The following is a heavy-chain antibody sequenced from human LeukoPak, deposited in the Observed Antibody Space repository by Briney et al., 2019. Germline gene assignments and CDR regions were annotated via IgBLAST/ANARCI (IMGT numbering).Heavy chain of an antibody. CDR3: ARLPSAGHGYFED. J-gene: IGHJ4*02. D-gene: IGHD4-17*01. CDR1: GDSIRSFF. CDR2: FYYAGST. V-gene: IGHV4-59*01. Sequence: PSETLSLTCTVSGDSIRSFFWGWIRQSPGKGLEWIGFFYYAGSTNYNPSLKSRVAISVDTSKNQLSLSLSSVTAADTALYYCARLPSAGHGYFEDWGQGALVTVSS.